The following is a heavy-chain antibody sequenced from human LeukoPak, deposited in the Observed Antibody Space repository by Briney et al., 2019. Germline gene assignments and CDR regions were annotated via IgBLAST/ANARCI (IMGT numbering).Heavy chain of an antibody. CDR2: INPSGGGT. Sequence: ASVKVSCKASGYTCTSYYMHWVRQAPGQGLEWMGIINPSGGGTTYAQKFQGRVTMTRDTSTSTVYMALSSLTSEDTAVYYCARAGYWAATGYATTWGQGTLVTVSS. CDR3: ARAGYWAATGYATT. V-gene: IGHV1-46*03. D-gene: IGHD6-13*01. CDR1: GYTCTSYY. J-gene: IGHJ5*02.